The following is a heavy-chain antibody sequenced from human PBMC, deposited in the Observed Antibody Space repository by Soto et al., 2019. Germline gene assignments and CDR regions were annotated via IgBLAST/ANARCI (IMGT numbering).Heavy chain of an antibody. V-gene: IGHV3-23*01. Sequence: GGSLRLSCAASGFTFSNFAMSWVRQAPGKGLEWVSAISGSAGSTYYADSVKGRFTISRDNSKNTLYLQLNTLRAEDTAVYYCAKDPVSDWSPYYFDYWGQGTLVTVSS. CDR3: AKDPVSDWSPYYFDY. CDR1: GFTFSNFA. J-gene: IGHJ4*02. D-gene: IGHD6-19*01. CDR2: ISGSAGST.